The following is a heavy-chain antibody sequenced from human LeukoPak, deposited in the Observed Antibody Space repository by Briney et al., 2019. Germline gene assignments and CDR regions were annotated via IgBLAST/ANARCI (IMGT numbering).Heavy chain of an antibody. CDR1: GGSISSYY. V-gene: IGHV4-4*07. Sequence: SETLSLTCTVSGGSISSYYWSWIRQPAGKGLEWIGRMYTSGSTNYNPSLKSRVTMSVDTSKNQFSLKLRSVTAADTAVYYCARAVHCSGGSCYFDYWGQGTLVTVSS. CDR2: MYTSGST. CDR3: ARAVHCSGGSCYFDY. J-gene: IGHJ4*02. D-gene: IGHD2-15*01.